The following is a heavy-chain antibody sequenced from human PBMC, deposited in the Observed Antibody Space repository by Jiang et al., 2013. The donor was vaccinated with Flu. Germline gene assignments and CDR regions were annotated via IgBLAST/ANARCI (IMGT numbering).Heavy chain of an antibody. D-gene: IGHD3-10*01. CDR3: ASMQIRGPNRSSGDT. Sequence: GGRFNTYAISWVRQAPGQGLEWMEGSSLISVYQTTQRSSRADSQLPRTKSTTTVYMELSSLTSEDTAIFYCASMQIRGPNRSSGDTWGQGTLVTVSS. V-gene: IGHV1-69*17. J-gene: IGHJ5*02. CDR2: SSLISVY. CDR1: GGRFNTYA.